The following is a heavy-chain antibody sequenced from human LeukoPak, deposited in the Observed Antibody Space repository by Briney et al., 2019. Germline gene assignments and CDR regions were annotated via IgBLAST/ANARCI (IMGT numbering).Heavy chain of an antibody. V-gene: IGHV3-21*01. D-gene: IGHD6-19*01. CDR1: GFTFSSYS. J-gene: IGHJ2*01. CDR2: ISSRSSYI. CDR3: AREASSSGWYGTHWYFDF. Sequence: GGSLRLSCAASGFTFSSYSMTWVRQAPGKGREWVSSISSRSSYIHYADSVKGRFTISRDNAKNSLYLQMNSLRAEDTAVYYCAREASSSGWYGTHWYFDFWGRGTLVTVSS.